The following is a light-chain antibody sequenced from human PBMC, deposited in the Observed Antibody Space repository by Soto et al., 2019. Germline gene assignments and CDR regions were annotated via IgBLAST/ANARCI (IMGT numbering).Light chain of an antibody. CDR1: QSIDRW. CDR3: QQYDNLPYT. V-gene: IGKV1-33*01. Sequence: DIQMTQSPSTLPASVGDRVTITCRASQSIDRWLAWYQQRPGKAPKLVIYDASNLEIVVPSRFSGSRSGADFTFTIYGLQPEDIATYWCQQYDNLPYTFGQGTKVEI. CDR2: DAS. J-gene: IGKJ2*01.